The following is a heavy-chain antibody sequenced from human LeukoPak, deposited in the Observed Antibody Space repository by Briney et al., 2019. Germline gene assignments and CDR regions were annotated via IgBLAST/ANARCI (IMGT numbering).Heavy chain of an antibody. J-gene: IGHJ3*02. CDR2: IGATGDT. CDR3: VLGAYWNDDKNAFHI. V-gene: IGHV3-13*01. Sequence: PGGSLRLSCAASGLTFSSYDMHWVRQAPGKGLEWVSSIGATGDTYYAGSAKGRFTISRENAKKSLYLQMSSLRVEDTAVYFCVLGAYWNDDKNAFHIWGPGTMVTVSS. CDR1: GLTFSSYD. D-gene: IGHD1-1*01.